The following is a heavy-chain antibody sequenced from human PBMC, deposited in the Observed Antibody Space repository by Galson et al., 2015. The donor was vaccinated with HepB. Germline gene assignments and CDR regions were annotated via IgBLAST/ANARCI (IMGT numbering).Heavy chain of an antibody. J-gene: IGHJ4*02. Sequence: SVKVSCKASGYTFTGYYMHWVRQAPGQGLEWMGWINTNTGNPTYAQGFTGRFVFSLDTSVSTAYLQISSLKAEDTAVYYCARGGMGELSLGWGQGTLVTVSS. CDR1: GYTFTGYY. D-gene: IGHD3-16*02. V-gene: IGHV7-4-1*02. CDR3: ARGGMGELSLG. CDR2: INTNTGNP.